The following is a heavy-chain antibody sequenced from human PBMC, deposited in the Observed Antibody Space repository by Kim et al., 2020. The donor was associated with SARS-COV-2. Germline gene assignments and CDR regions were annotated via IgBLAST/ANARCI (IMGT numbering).Heavy chain of an antibody. CDR2: ISWNIVSI. CDR1: GFTFDDYA. V-gene: IGHV3-9*01. CDR3: AKDQTGPFDY. J-gene: IGHJ4*02. Sequence: GGSLRLSCAASGFTFDDYAMHWVRQAPGKGLEWVSGISWNIVSIGYADSVKGRFTISRDNAKNSLYLQMNSLRAEDTALYYCAKDQTGPFDYWGQGTLVTVSS. D-gene: IGHD1-1*01.